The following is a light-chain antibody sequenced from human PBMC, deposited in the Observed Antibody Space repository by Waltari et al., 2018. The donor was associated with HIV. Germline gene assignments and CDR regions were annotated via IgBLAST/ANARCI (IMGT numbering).Light chain of an antibody. CDR1: QSVLYSSNNKNY. V-gene: IGKV4-1*01. CDR3: QQYYSTPT. CDR2: WAS. Sequence: DIVMTQSPDSRVVSVGERATINWKSSQSVLYSSNNKNYLAWYQQKPGQPPKLLIYWASTRESGVPDRFSGSGSGTDFTLTISSLQAEDVAVYYCQQYYSTPTFGQGTKVEIK. J-gene: IGKJ1*01.